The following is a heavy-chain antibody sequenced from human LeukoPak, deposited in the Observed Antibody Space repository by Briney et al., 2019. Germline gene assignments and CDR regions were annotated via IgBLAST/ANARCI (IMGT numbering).Heavy chain of an antibody. CDR1: GYSFTSYW. D-gene: IGHD5-12*01. Sequence: GESLKISCKGSGYSFTSYWIGWVRQMPGKGLGWMGIIYPGDSDTRYSPSFQGQVTMSADKSISTAYLQWSSLKASDTAIYYCAKTSAYDFKDDWGQGTLVTVSS. CDR2: IYPGDSDT. CDR3: AKTSAYDFKDD. V-gene: IGHV5-51*01. J-gene: IGHJ4*02.